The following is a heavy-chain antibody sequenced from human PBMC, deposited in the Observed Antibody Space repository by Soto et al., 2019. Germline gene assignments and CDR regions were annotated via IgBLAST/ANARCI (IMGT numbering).Heavy chain of an antibody. CDR1: GFTFSSYW. V-gene: IGHV3-7*01. CDR2: IKQDGSEK. D-gene: IGHD6-13*01. CDR3: ARREYSSSWYKYHYYGMDV. J-gene: IGHJ6*02. Sequence: EVQLVESGGGLVQPGGSLRLSCAASGFTFSSYWMSWVRQAPGKGLEWVANIKQDGSEKYYVDSVKGRFTISRDNAKNSLDLQKNSLRAEDTAVYYCARREYSSSWYKYHYYGMDVWGQGTTVTVSS.